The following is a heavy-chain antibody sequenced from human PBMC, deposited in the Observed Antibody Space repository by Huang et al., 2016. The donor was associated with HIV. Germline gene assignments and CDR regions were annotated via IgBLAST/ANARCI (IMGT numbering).Heavy chain of an antibody. Sequence: QMTLKESGPTLVKPTQTLTLTCTFSGFSLSTSGVGVGWIRQPPGKALEWLALIYWDDDKRDSPSCKSRLTITKDTSKNQVVITMTNMDPVNTATYNWAHGNSTSWPNWYFDLWGRGTLVTVST. D-gene: IGHD2-2*01. CDR1: GFSLSTSGVG. CDR2: IYWDDDK. J-gene: IGHJ2*01. CDR3: AHGNSTSWPNWYFDL. V-gene: IGHV2-5*02.